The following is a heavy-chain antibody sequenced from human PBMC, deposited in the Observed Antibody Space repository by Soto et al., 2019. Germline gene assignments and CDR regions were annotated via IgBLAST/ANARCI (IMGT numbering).Heavy chain of an antibody. CDR2: ISYDGSNK. V-gene: IGHV3-30*18. CDR1: GFTFSSYG. J-gene: IGHJ6*02. CDR3: AKEYCTSTICSLYFYYGMDV. Sequence: GGSLRLSCAASGFTFSSYGMHWVRQAPGKGLEWVAVISYDGSNKYYADSVKGRFTISRDNSKNTLYLQMNSLRAENTSVYYCAKEYCTSTICSLYFYYGMDVWGQGTTVTVSS. D-gene: IGHD2-2*01.